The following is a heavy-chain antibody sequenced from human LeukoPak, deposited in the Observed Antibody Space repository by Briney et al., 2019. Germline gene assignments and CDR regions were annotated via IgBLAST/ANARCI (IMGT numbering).Heavy chain of an antibody. V-gene: IGHV4-61*02. CDR2: IYTSGST. J-gene: IGHJ5*02. CDR1: GGSISSGNYY. D-gene: IGHD3-22*01. CDR3: ARTEFYYDGSGYNAMWFDP. Sequence: SETLSLTCTVSGGSISSGNYYWSWIRQPAGKGLEWIGRIYTSGSTNYNPSLKSRVTISVDTSKNQFSLKLSSVTAADTAVYYCARTEFYYDGSGYNAMWFDPWGQGTLVTVPS.